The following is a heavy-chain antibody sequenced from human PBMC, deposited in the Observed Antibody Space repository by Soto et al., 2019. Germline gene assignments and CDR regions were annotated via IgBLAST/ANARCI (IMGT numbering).Heavy chain of an antibody. CDR1: GGSISSSSYY. V-gene: IGHV4-39*01. Sequence: KPSETLSLTCTVSGGSISSSSYYWGWIRQPPGKGLEWIGSIYYSGSTYYNPSLKSRVTISVDTSKNQFSLKLSSVTAADTAVYYCARTGDWSGYYNQTPLDYWGQGTLVTVSS. D-gene: IGHD3-3*01. J-gene: IGHJ4*02. CDR3: ARTGDWSGYYNQTPLDY. CDR2: IYYSGST.